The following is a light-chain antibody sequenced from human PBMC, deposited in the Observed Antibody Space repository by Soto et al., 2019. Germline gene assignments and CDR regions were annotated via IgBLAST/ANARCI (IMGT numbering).Light chain of an antibody. V-gene: IGLV1-51*01. CDR1: SSNIGNNY. CDR3: GTWDSSLSGV. CDR2: DNN. J-gene: IGLJ3*02. Sequence: QSVLTQPPSVSAAPGQKVTISCSGSSSNIGNNYVSWYQQLPGTAPKLLIYDNNKRPSGIPDRFSGSKSGTSATLGITGLQTGDEADYYRGTWDSSLSGVFGGGTKLTVL.